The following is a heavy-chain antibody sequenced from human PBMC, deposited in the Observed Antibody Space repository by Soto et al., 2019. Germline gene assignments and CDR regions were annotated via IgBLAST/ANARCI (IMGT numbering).Heavy chain of an antibody. CDR1: GGTFNTYP. Sequence: QVQLVQSGAEVKKPASSVKVSCKASGGTFNTYPITWVRQAPGEGLEWMGGSIPIFGTANYAQNFQGRVTISVDESTSTAYMELSSLRSEYTAVYYCARGRGYSGDDHYYYFAMDVWGQGTTVTVSS. V-gene: IGHV1-69*01. D-gene: IGHD5-12*01. J-gene: IGHJ6*02. CDR2: SIPIFGTA. CDR3: ARGRGYSGDDHYYYFAMDV.